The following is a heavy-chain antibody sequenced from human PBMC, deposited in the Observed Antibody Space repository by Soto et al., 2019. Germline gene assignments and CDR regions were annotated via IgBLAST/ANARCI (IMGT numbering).Heavy chain of an antibody. CDR2: IDPSDSYT. CDR1: GYSFTSYW. D-gene: IGHD1-26*01. Sequence: DSLKISCKGSGYSFTSYWISWVRQMPGKGLEWMGRIDPSDSYTNYSPSFQGHVTISADKSISTAYMQWSSLKASDTAMYSCARQDIVGDTSHYYYGMDVWGQGNTVTLS. J-gene: IGHJ6*02. V-gene: IGHV5-10-1*01. CDR3: ARQDIVGDTSHYYYGMDV.